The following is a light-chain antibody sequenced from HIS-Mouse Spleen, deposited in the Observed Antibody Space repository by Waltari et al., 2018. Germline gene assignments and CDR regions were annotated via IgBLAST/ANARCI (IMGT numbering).Light chain of an antibody. V-gene: IGLV3-25*03. Sequence: SYELTQPPSVSVSPGQTARITCSGDALPKKYAYWYQQKSGQAPVLVIYEDSKRPPGIPERFSGSSSGTTVTLTISGVQAEDEADYYCQSADSSGTYWVFGGGTKLTVL. CDR2: EDS. CDR1: ALPKKY. CDR3: QSADSSGTYWV. J-gene: IGLJ3*02.